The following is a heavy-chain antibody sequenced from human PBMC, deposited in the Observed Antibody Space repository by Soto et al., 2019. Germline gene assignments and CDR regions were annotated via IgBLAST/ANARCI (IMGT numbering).Heavy chain of an antibody. Sequence: PSETLSLTCTVSGGSISNYYWSWIRQPPGKGLEWIGYIYYSGSTNYNPSLKSRVTISVDTSKNQFSLKLSSVTAADTAVYYCARVGYSSSSGWFDPWGQGTLVTVSS. D-gene: IGHD6-6*01. J-gene: IGHJ5*02. V-gene: IGHV4-59*01. CDR1: GGSISNYY. CDR2: IYYSGST. CDR3: ARVGYSSSSGWFDP.